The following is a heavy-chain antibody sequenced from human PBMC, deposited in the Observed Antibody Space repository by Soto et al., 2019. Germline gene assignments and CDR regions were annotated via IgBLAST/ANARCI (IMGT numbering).Heavy chain of an antibody. J-gene: IGHJ4*02. V-gene: IGHV3-74*01. D-gene: IGHD1-1*01. CDR2: INDDGSST. CDR3: TRGPRSTSTGTGAF. CDR1: GFTFSMYW. Sequence: LRLSCAASGFTFSMYWMHWVRQVPGKGPEWVSRINDDGSSTNYADSVKGRFTISRDNAKNTLYLQMNDLRAEDTAVYYCTRGPRSTSTGTGAFWGQGTLVTVSS.